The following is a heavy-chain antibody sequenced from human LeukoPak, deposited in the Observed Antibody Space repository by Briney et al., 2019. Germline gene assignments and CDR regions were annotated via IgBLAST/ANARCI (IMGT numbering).Heavy chain of an antibody. CDR3: AKDFTPDGIWDIDY. Sequence: GGSLRLSCVASGFTFSKYTMSSVRQAPGRGLEWVSGIYGGGSGSTFYAESVKGRFTLSRDNSKNTLYLQMNSLRDEDTAIYYCAKDFTPDGIWDIDYWGRGTLITVSS. CDR2: IYGGGSGST. J-gene: IGHJ4*02. V-gene: IGHV3-23*01. D-gene: IGHD1-20*01. CDR1: GFTFSKYT.